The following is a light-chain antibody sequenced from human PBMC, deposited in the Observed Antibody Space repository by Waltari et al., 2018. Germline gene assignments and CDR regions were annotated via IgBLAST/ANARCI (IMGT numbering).Light chain of an antibody. CDR1: HTIYNY. Sequence: DTQMTQSPSTRSASEGDRVTITCRASHTIYNYLALYQQKPGKGPKLVIYDASSLESGVPSRFSGSGSGTEFTLTISSLQPDDFATYYCQQYDFYSLTFGGGTRVEIK. CDR3: QQYDFYSLT. V-gene: IGKV1-5*01. J-gene: IGKJ4*01. CDR2: DAS.